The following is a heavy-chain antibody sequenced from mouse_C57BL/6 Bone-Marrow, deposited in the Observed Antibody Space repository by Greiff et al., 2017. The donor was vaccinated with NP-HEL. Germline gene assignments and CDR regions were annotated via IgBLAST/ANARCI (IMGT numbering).Heavy chain of an antibody. Sequence: VQLQQSGPELVKPGASVKISCKASGYTFTDYYMNWVKQSHGKSLEWIGDINPNNGGTSYNQKFKGKATLTVDKSSSTAYMELRSLTSEDSAVYYCARGRGSGYVDYWGQGTTLTVSS. CDR1: GYTFTDYY. CDR3: ARGRGSGYVDY. J-gene: IGHJ2*01. CDR2: INPNNGGT. D-gene: IGHD3-2*02. V-gene: IGHV1-26*01.